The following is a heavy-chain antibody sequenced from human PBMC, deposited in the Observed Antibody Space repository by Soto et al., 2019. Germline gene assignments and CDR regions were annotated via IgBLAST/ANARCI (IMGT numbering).Heavy chain of an antibody. CDR2: VYYRGRS. Sequence: SENLSLTCTVSGVSVTNSSYYWGWIRQSPGKGLEWIGSVYYRGRSYSKSSVKSRVTISVDTSKNRFSLSLNSVTASDTAVYFCVSQRTTVPTQAYFDYWGPGALVTVSS. CDR1: GVSVTNSSYY. D-gene: IGHD4-17*01. CDR3: VSQRTTVPTQAYFDY. J-gene: IGHJ4*02. V-gene: IGHV4-39*01.